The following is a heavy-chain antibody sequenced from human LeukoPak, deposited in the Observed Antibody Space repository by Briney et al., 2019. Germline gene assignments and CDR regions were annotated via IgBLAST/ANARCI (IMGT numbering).Heavy chain of an antibody. D-gene: IGHD3-10*01. CDR3: ATEGGSGSYYSRDPFDN. V-gene: IGHV3-23*01. Sequence: GGSLRLSCAVSGLTFSSNAMSWVRQAPGKGLEWVSAISGSGGSTYYAGSVKGRFAISRDNSKNMLYLQMNSLRAEDTALYYCATEGGSGSYYSRDPFDNWGQGTLVTVSS. CDR1: GLTFSSNA. J-gene: IGHJ4*02. CDR2: ISGSGGST.